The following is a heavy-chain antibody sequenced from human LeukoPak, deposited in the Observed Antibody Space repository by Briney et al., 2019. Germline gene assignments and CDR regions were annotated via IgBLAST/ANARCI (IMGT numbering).Heavy chain of an antibody. V-gene: IGHV3-30*02. D-gene: IGHD2-2*03. Sequence: PGGSLRLSCVASGFTFSSYGMHWVRQAPGKGLEWVAFIRYDGSNKYYADSVKGRFTISRDNSKNTLYLQMNSLRAEDTAVYYCAKDGYCSSTSCQWSYYYYVDVWGKGTTVTVSS. CDR1: GFTFSSYG. CDR2: IRYDGSNK. CDR3: AKDGYCSSTSCQWSYYYYVDV. J-gene: IGHJ6*03.